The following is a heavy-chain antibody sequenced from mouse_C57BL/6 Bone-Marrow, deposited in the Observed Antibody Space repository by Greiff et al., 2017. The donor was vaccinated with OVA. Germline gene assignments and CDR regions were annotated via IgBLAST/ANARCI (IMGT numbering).Heavy chain of an antibody. Sequence: QVQLQQSGTELVKPGASVKLSCKASGYTFTSYWMHWVKQRPGQGLEWIGNINPSNGGTNYNEKFKSKATLTVDKSSSTAYMQLSSLTSEDSAVYYCARQRDGSSLYWYFDVWGTGTTVTVSS. CDR3: ARQRDGSSLYWYFDV. J-gene: IGHJ1*03. V-gene: IGHV1-53*01. D-gene: IGHD1-1*01. CDR2: INPSNGGT. CDR1: GYTFTSYW.